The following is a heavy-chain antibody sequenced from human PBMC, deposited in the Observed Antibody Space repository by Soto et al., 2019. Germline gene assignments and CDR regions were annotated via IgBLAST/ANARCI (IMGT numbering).Heavy chain of an antibody. CDR1: GFTFSSYW. D-gene: IGHD2-21*01. CDR2: IKQDGSEK. CDR3: ASVISKSWFDP. J-gene: IGHJ5*02. V-gene: IGHV3-7*01. Sequence: GGSLRLSWAASGFTFSSYWMSWVRQAPGKGLEWVANIKQDGSEKYYVDSVKGRFTISRDNSKNSLYLQMNSLRAEDTAVYYCASVISKSWFDPWGQGTLVTVSS.